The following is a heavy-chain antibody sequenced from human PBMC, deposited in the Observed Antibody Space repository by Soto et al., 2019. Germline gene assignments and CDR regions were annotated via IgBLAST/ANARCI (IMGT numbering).Heavy chain of an antibody. J-gene: IGHJ4*02. CDR1: GGTFDHAA. CDR3: ARQIFAADY. V-gene: IGHV1-69*01. Sequence: QVQLVQSGAEVKKPGSSVKVSCEAPGGTFDHAAITWVRQAPGQGLEWVGGINPMFNSTHYAQKFQGRVTITADAVTSTAFMVLRGLTSDDTAVYYCARQIFAADYWGQGTLLVVSS. CDR2: INPMFNST. D-gene: IGHD3-9*01.